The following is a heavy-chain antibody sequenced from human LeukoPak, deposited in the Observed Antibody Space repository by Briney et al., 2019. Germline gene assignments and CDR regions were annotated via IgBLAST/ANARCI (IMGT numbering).Heavy chain of an antibody. CDR3: ARDSMYYYGSGRHNVFDI. V-gene: IGHV3-33*01. CDR1: GFTFSSYG. CDR2: IWYDGSNK. Sequence: GGSLRLSCAASGFTFSSYGMHWVRQAPGKGLEWVAVIWYDGSNKYYADSVKGRFTISRDNSKNTLYLQMNSLRAEDTAVYYCARDSMYYYGSGRHNVFDIWGQGTMVTVSS. J-gene: IGHJ3*02. D-gene: IGHD3-10*01.